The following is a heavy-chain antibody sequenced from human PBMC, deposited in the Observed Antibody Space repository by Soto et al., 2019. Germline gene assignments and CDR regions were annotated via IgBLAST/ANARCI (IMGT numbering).Heavy chain of an antibody. CDR2: LTGSISNI. CDR3: ANGRATYGLLTHDY. D-gene: IGHD3-10*01. Sequence: GGSLRLSCAASGFSFRNYAMSWVRQAPGKGLEWISTLTGSISNIYYADSVKGRFAISRDNSRNTLYLQMNSLTAEDTAVYYCANGRATYGLLTHDYWGQGTPVTVSS. CDR1: GFSFRNYA. J-gene: IGHJ4*02. V-gene: IGHV3-23*01.